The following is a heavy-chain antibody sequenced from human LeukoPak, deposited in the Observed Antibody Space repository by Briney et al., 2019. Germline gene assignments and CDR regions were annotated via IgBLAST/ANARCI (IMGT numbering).Heavy chain of an antibody. V-gene: IGHV3-74*01. CDR3: VRDVWGDRDGFFEY. CDR1: GFTFSSYW. CDR2: INIDGRSA. Sequence: PGGSLRLSCAASGFTFSSYWIHWVRQAPGKRLLWVSRINIDGRSASYAPSVTGRFTMSRDNAKNTVYLQMNSLRAEDTAVYYCVRDVWGDRDGFFEYWGQGTLVTVSS. D-gene: IGHD2-21*01. J-gene: IGHJ4*02.